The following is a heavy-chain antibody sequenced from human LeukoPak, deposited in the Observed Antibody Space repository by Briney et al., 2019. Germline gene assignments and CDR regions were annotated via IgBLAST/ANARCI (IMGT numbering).Heavy chain of an antibody. CDR2: MNPDSGNT. V-gene: IGHV1-8*03. Sequence: ASVKVSCKASGYTFTSYDINWVRQATGQGLEWMGWMNPDSGNTGYAQKCQGRVTITRNTSMSTAYMELSSMRSEDTAVYYCARRGYSGSYLGLYYFDYWGQGTLVTVSS. J-gene: IGHJ4*02. CDR3: ARRGYSGSYLGLYYFDY. CDR1: GYTFTSYD. D-gene: IGHD1-26*01.